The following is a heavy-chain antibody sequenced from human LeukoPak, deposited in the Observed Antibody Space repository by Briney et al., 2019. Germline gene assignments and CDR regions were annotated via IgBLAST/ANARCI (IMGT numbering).Heavy chain of an antibody. J-gene: IGHJ5*02. CDR2: ISSSGSTI. V-gene: IGHV3-48*03. D-gene: IGHD3-16*01. CDR3: ARATSITFFPGWFDP. CDR1: GFTFSSYE. Sequence: TGGSLRLSCAASGFTFSSYEMNWVRQAPGKGLEWVSYISSSGSTIYYADSVKGRFTISRDNAKNSLYLQMNSLRAEDTAVYYCARATSITFFPGWFDPWGQGTLVTVSS.